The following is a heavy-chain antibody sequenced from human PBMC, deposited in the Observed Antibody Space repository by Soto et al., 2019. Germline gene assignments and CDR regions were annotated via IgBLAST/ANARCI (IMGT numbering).Heavy chain of an antibody. V-gene: IGHV1-3*01. Sequence: ASVKVCCKASGYTFTSYAMHWGRQAPGQRLEWMGWINAGNGNTKYSQKFQGRVTITRDTSASTAYMELSSLRSEDTAVYYCASLYNWNYYYYGMDVWGQGTTVTVSS. J-gene: IGHJ6*02. CDR3: ASLYNWNYYYYGMDV. CDR1: GYTFTSYA. CDR2: INAGNGNT. D-gene: IGHD1-1*01.